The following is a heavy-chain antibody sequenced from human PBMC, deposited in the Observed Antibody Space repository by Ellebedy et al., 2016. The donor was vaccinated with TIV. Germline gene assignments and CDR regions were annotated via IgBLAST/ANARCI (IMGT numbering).Heavy chain of an antibody. CDR3: AMMYTGSPAY. CDR2: IYPGTFDT. Sequence: PGGSLRLSCKGSGYDFASYWIGWVRQTPAKGLEWMGQIYPGTFDTKYSPSFQGQVIMSADKSVSTAYLQWSSLKASDSAMYYCAMMYTGSPAYWGQGTLVTVSS. J-gene: IGHJ4*02. V-gene: IGHV5-51*01. D-gene: IGHD1-26*01. CDR1: GYDFASYW.